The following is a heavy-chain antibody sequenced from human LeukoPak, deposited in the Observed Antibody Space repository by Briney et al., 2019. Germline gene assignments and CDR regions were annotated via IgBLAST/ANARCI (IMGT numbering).Heavy chain of an antibody. CDR1: GGSISSYY. Sequence: SETLSLTCTVSGGSISSYYWSWIRQPPGKGLEWIGEINHSGSTNYNPSLKSRVTISVDTSKNQFSLKLSSVTAADTAVYYCVRGRGLLWFGELFGYYGMDVWGQGTTVTVSS. V-gene: IGHV4-34*01. D-gene: IGHD3-10*01. J-gene: IGHJ6*02. CDR2: INHSGST. CDR3: VRGRGLLWFGELFGYYGMDV.